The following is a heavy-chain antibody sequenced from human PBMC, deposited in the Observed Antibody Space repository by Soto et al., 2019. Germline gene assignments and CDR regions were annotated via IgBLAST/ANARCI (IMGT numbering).Heavy chain of an antibody. Sequence: GASLRLSCAGSGFSLSEDTINWVRQPPGKGLEWVSSISSRGSFIYYADSLQGRLSISRDNAKNLVFLQINSLRAEDTAIYYCARVPRGAESDQITPFQHWGQGTQVTVYS. CDR1: GFSLSEDT. V-gene: IGHV3-21*06. J-gene: IGHJ1*01. CDR2: ISSRGSFI. D-gene: IGHD1-26*01. CDR3: ARVPRGAESDQITPFQH.